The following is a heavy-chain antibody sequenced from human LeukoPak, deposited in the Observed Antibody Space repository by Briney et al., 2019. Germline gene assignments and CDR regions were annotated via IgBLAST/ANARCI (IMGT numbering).Heavy chain of an antibody. D-gene: IGHD6-13*01. CDR1: GYTFTSYD. J-gene: IGHJ6*03. V-gene: IGHV1-8*01. Sequence: ASVKVSCKASGYTFTSYDINWVRQATGQGLEWMGWMNPNSGNTGYAQKFQGRVTMTRNTSISTAYMELSSLRSEDTAVYYCARGVQLVRYYYYYMDAWGKGTTVTISS. CDR2: MNPNSGNT. CDR3: ARGVQLVRYYYYYMDA.